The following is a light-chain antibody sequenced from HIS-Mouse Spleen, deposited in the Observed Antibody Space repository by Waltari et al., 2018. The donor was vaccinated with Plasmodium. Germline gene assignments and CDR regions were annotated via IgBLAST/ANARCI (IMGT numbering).Light chain of an antibody. CDR1: ALPKKY. CDR2: EDS. V-gene: IGLV3-10*01. CDR3: YSTDSSGNHRV. J-gene: IGLJ3*02. Sequence: SYELTQPPSVSVSPGQTARITCSGDALPKKYAYWYQQESGQAPVLVIYEDSKRPSGIPERFSGSSSGTMVTLTISGAQVEDEADYYCYSTDSSGNHRVFGGGTKLTVL.